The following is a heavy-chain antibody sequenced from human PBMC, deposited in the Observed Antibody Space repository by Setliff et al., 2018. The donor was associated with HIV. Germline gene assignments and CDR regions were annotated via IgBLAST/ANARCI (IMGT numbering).Heavy chain of an antibody. CDR2: INPSGGST. V-gene: IGHV1-46*02. Sequence: GASVKVSCKASGYTFNDNYIHWVRQAPGQGLEWMGLINPSGGSTTYAQNFQGRVTITRDTSTSSVNMDLSSLRFEDTAVYYCVVDYSGRYTGLDYWGQGTLVTVSS. D-gene: IGHD1-26*01. CDR1: GYTFNDNY. CDR3: VVDYSGRYTGLDY. J-gene: IGHJ4*02.